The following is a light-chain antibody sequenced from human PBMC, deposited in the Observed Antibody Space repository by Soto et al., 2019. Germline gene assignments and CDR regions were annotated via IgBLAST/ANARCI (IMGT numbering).Light chain of an antibody. CDR1: SSDVGAYNH. CDR2: EVN. J-gene: IGLJ2*01. Sequence: QSALTQPPSASESPGQSVTISCTGTSSDVGAYNHVSWYQQHPGKAPKLMIYEVNKRPSGVPDRFSGSKSGNTASLTVSGLQAEDEADYYCSSYAGSNRVVFGGGTQLTVL. V-gene: IGLV2-8*01. CDR3: SSYAGSNRVV.